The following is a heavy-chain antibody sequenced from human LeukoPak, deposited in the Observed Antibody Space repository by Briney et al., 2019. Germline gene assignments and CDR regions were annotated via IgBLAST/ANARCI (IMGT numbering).Heavy chain of an antibody. J-gene: IGHJ4*02. CDR3: AIVRGSGGFYSYSFEY. CDR1: GFTFSSYA. D-gene: IGHD2-15*01. Sequence: GGSLRLSRAASGFTFSSYAMSWVRQAPGKGLEWVSAISGSGGSTYYADSVKGRFTISRDNSKNTLYLQMNSLRAEDTAVYSCAIVRGSGGFYSYSFEYWGQGTLVTVSS. CDR2: ISGSGGST. V-gene: IGHV3-23*01.